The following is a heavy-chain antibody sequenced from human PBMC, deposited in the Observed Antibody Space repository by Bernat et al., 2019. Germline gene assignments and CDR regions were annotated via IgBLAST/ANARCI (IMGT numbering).Heavy chain of an antibody. Sequence: QVQLQQWGAGLLKPSETLSLTCAVYGESFSGSYWSWIRQPPGKGLEWIGEMNQSGSTNYNPSLKSRVTISVDTSKNHFSLKLSSVTAADTAVYYCARGGAVAGRVDVWGQGTTVTVSS. CDR3: ARGGAVAGRVDV. CDR1: GESFSGSY. V-gene: IGHV4-34*01. J-gene: IGHJ6*02. CDR2: MNQSGST. D-gene: IGHD6-13*01.